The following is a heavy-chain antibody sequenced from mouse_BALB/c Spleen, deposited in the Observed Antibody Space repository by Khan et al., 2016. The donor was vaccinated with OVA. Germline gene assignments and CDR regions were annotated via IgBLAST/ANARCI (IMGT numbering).Heavy chain of an antibody. D-gene: IGHD2-10*01. V-gene: IGHV2-6-1*01. J-gene: IGHJ4*01. Sequence: QVQLKESGPGLVAPSQSLSITCTISGFSLTNYGVHWVRQSPGKGLEWLVVIWSDGSTTDNSALKSRLTISKDNSKRQALLKMNSIQTDDTGMYFCARQTYYHYNIIDYWGQGTSVTVSS. CDR2: IWSDGST. CDR3: ARQTYYHYNIIDY. CDR1: GFSLTNYG.